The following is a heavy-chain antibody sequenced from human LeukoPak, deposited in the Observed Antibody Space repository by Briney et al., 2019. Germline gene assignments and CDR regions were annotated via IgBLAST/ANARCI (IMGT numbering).Heavy chain of an antibody. CDR2: ISYDGSNK. D-gene: IGHD4/OR15-4a*01. V-gene: IGHV3-30-3*01. Sequence: AGGSLRLSCTASGFTFSSYAMHWVRQAPGKGLEWVAVISYDGSNKYHADSVKGRFTISRDNSKNTLYVQMNSLKTEDTAVYYCAREAEANDYWGQGTLVTVSS. CDR1: GFTFSSYA. CDR3: AREAEANDY. J-gene: IGHJ4*02.